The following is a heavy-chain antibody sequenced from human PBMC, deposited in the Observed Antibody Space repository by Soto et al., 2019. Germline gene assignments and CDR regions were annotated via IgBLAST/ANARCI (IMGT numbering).Heavy chain of an antibody. Sequence: PSETLSLTCTVSGDSISSYYWSWIRQPPGKGLEWIGYIYHSGSTNYNPSLKSRVTISVDTSKNQFSLKLSSVTAADTAVFYCARHAVSNYDILTGYYHFYFDYWGQGTLVTVSS. CDR1: GDSISSYY. D-gene: IGHD3-9*01. V-gene: IGHV4-59*01. J-gene: IGHJ4*02. CDR3: ARHAVSNYDILTGYYHFYFDY. CDR2: IYHSGST.